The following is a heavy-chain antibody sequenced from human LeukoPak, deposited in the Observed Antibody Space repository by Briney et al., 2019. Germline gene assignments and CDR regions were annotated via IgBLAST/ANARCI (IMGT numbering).Heavy chain of an antibody. D-gene: IGHD6-13*01. CDR2: IYWNDDK. V-gene: IGHV2-5*01. J-gene: IGHJ4*02. CDR3: AHRGIADQSYYFDY. CDR1: GFSLSTSGVG. Sequence: SGPTLVNPTQTLTLTCTFSGFSLSTSGVGVGWIRQPPGKALEWLALIYWNDDKRYSPSLNSRLTITKDTSRNQVVLTMTNMDPVDTATYYYAHRGIADQSYYFDYWGQGTLVTVSS.